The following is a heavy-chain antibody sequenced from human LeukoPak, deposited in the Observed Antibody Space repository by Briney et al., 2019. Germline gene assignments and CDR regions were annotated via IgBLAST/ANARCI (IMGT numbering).Heavy chain of an antibody. CDR3: AKDQDYYGSGSEPDY. D-gene: IGHD3-10*01. V-gene: IGHV3-30*04. CDR2: ISYDGSNK. CDR1: GFTFSSYA. J-gene: IGHJ4*02. Sequence: GRSLRLSCAASGFTFSSYAMHWVRQAPGKGLEWVAVISYDGSNKYYADSVKGRFTISRDNSKNTLYLQMNSLRAEDTAVYYCAKDQDYYGSGSEPDYWGQGTLVTVSS.